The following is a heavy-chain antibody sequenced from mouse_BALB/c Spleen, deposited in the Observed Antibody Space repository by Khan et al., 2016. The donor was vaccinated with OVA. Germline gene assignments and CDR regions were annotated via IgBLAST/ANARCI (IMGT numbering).Heavy chain of an antibody. V-gene: IGHV2-2*02. J-gene: IGHJ3*01. CDR1: GFSLTTYG. CDR3: ARNYDYDEGLAY. Sequence: QVRLQQSGPGLVQPSQSLSITCTVSGFSLTTYGVHWVRQSPEKGLEWLGVIWSGGTTDYSAAFISRLSITKDNSKSQVFFKMNSLQANDTAIYYCARNYDYDEGLAYWGQGTLVTVSA. CDR2: IWSGGTT. D-gene: IGHD2-4*01.